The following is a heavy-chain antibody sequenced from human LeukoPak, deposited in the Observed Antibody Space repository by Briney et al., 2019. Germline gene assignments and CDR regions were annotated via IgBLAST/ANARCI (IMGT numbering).Heavy chain of an antibody. D-gene: IGHD2-2*01. Sequence: PGGSLRLSCAASGFTFSSYSMNWVRQAPGKGLEWVSSISSSSSYIYYADSVRGRFTISRDNAKNSLYLQMNSLRAEDTAVYYCARDSSTGFLYWFDPWGQGTLVTVSS. CDR1: GFTFSSYS. CDR3: ARDSSTGFLYWFDP. CDR2: ISSSSSYI. V-gene: IGHV3-21*01. J-gene: IGHJ5*02.